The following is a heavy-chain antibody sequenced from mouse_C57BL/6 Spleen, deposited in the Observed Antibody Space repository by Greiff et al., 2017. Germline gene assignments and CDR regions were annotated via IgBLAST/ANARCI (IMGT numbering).Heavy chain of an antibody. V-gene: IGHV1-52*01. CDR1: GYTFTSYW. Sequence: QVQLQQPGAELVRPGSSVKLSCKASGYTFTSYWMHWVKQRPIQGLEWIGNIDPSDSETHYNQKFKDKATLTVDKSSSTAYMQLSSLTSEDSSGYYCARYDYGSSYGYWGQGTTLTVSS. CDR2: IDPSDSET. CDR3: ARYDYGSSYGY. D-gene: IGHD1-1*01. J-gene: IGHJ2*01.